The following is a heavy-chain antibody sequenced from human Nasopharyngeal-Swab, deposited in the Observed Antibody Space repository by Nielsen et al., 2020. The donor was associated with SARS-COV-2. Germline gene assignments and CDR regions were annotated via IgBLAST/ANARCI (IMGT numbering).Heavy chain of an antibody. D-gene: IGHD1-26*01. CDR2: IYYSGST. Sequence: SETLSLTCTVSGGSISSYYWTWIRQSPGKGLEWIGYIYYSGSTDYNPSLTGRVTISVDTSKNQFSLKLNSVTAADTAVYYCARRETIVGSFDYWGQGTLVTVSS. J-gene: IGHJ4*02. CDR3: ARRETIVGSFDY. V-gene: IGHV4-59*08. CDR1: GGSISSYY.